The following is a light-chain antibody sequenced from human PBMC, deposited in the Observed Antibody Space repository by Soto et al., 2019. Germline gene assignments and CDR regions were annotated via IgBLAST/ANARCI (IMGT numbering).Light chain of an antibody. J-gene: IGKJ1*01. CDR3: QQYGSSTWT. V-gene: IGKV3-20*01. Sequence: IVLTQSPDTLSLSPGERVTLSCRASQSVRNNYLAWYQQKPGQAPRLLIYETYRRATGIPDRFSGSGSGIDFTLTISRLEPEDFAVYYCQQYGSSTWTFGQGTKGDIK. CDR1: QSVRNNY. CDR2: ETY.